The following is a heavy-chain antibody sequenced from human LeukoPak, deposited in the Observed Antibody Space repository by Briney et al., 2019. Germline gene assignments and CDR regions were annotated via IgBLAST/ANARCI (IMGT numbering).Heavy chain of an antibody. CDR2: IKKDGSEK. CDR1: GFSFSSFW. D-gene: IGHD1-7*01. J-gene: IGHJ4*02. V-gene: IGHV3-7*03. CDR3: AKDVVTGTTGDY. Sequence: GGSLRLSCATSGFSFSSFWMSWVRQAPGKGLEWVANIKKDGSEKYYVDSVKGRFTISRDNVKNSLYLQMNSLRAEDTGVYYCAKDVVTGTTGDYWGQGTLVTVSS.